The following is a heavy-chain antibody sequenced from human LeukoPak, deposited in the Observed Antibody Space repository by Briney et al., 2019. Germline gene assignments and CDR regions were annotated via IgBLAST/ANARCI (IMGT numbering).Heavy chain of an antibody. D-gene: IGHD1-1*01. CDR1: GFTFSSYG. V-gene: IGHV3-30*18. CDR2: ISYDGSNK. J-gene: IGHJ6*02. Sequence: GGSLRLSCAASGFTFSSYGMHWVRQAPGKGLEWVAVISYDGSNKYHADSVKGRFTISRDSSKNTLYLQMNSLRAEDTAVYYCAKDGTGYYYGMDVWGQGTTVTVSS. CDR3: AKDGTGYYYGMDV.